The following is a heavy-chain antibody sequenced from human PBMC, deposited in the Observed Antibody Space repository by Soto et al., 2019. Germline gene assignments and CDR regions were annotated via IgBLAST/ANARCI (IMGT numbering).Heavy chain of an antibody. J-gene: IGHJ4*02. V-gene: IGHV3-7*01. Sequence: PGGSLRLSCAASGFTFSDYWMSWVRQAPGKGLEWVANIRKEGGDIGYVDSVRGRFTISRDNAKNSLYLQMNSLRAEDTAVYYCAGLDTSMVTTAGYWGPGTLVTVSS. CDR2: IRKEGGDI. CDR1: GFTFSDYW. CDR3: AGLDTSMVTTAGY. D-gene: IGHD5-18*01.